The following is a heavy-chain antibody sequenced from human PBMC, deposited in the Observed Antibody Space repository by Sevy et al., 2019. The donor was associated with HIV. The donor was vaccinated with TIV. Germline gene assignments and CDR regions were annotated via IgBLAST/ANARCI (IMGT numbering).Heavy chain of an antibody. J-gene: IGHJ5*02. Sequence: SETLSLTCTVSGGSISSSSYYWGWIRQPPGQGLEWIGSIYYSGSTYYNPSLKSRVTISVDTSKNQFSLRLGSVTAADTAVYYWAGNWVGGVIKSWFDPWGQGTLVTVSS. V-gene: IGHV4-39*01. CDR1: GGSISSSSYY. D-gene: IGHD3-16*02. CDR3: AGNWVGGVIKSWFDP. CDR2: IYYSGST.